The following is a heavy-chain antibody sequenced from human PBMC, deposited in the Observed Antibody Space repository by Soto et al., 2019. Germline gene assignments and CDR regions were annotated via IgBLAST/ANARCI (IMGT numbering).Heavy chain of an antibody. J-gene: IGHJ1*01. CDR3: AKAVGAVQLRFSECTQGAEYFQH. CDR2: ISDSGGNT. CDR1: GFTFGDYA. D-gene: IGHD3-3*01. V-gene: IGHV3-23*01. Sequence: GGSLRLSCAASGFTFGDYAMSWVRRAPGKGLEWVSTISDSGGNTYNTDSVKGRFTISRDNSKDTLYLQMNSLRADDTAVYYCAKAVGAVQLRFSECTQGAEYFQHWGQGTVVTVSS.